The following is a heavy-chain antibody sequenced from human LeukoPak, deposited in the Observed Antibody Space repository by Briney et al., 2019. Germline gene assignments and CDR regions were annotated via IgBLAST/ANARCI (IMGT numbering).Heavy chain of an antibody. CDR2: KKQDGSEK. D-gene: IGHD6-19*01. J-gene: IGHJ6*02. V-gene: IGHV3-7*01. CDR1: GFTFSSYA. CDR3: ARELESSGWYGYYYYSYGMDV. Sequence: GGSLRLSCAASGFTFSSYAISWVRQAPGKGLEWVANKKQDGSEKYYVASVNGRVTIPRDNANNSLSLQMNSLRAEDTAVYYCARELESSGWYGYYYYSYGMDVWGQGTTVTVSS.